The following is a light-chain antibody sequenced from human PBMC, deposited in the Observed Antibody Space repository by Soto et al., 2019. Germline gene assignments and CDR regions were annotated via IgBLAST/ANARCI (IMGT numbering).Light chain of an antibody. J-gene: IGKJ5*01. V-gene: IGKV3-11*01. Sequence: EIVLTQCPATLSLSPGERATLSCRASQSVSTYLAWCQQKPGQAPGLLIFDTSNRATGIPARFSGSGSGTDFTLTISSLQSEDFAVYYCQQYNNWPRTFGQGTRLEIK. CDR1: QSVSTY. CDR3: QQYNNWPRT. CDR2: DTS.